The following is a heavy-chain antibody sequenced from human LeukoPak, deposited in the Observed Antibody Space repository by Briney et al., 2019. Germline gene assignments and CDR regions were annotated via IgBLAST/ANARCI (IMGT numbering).Heavy chain of an antibody. V-gene: IGHV1-69*04. CDR2: IIPILGIA. D-gene: IGHD2-2*02. CDR3: ARLRDYCSSTSCYRHYYYGMDV. Sequence: SVKVSCKASGDTFSSYAISWVRQAPGQGLEWMGRIIPILGIANYAQRFQGRVTITADKSTSTAYMELSSLRSEDTAVYYCARLRDYCSSTSCYRHYYYGMDVWGQGTTVTVSS. CDR1: GDTFSSYA. J-gene: IGHJ6*02.